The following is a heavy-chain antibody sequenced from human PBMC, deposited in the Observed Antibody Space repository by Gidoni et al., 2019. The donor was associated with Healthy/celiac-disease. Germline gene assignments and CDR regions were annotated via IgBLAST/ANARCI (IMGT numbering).Heavy chain of an antibody. Sequence: EVQLVESGGGLVKPGGSLRLSCAASGFTFSSYSMNWVRQAPGKGLEWVSSISSSSSYIYYADSVKGRFTISRDNAKNSLYLQMNSLRAEDTAVYYCARDQKAAAGIKLLDYWGQGTLVTVSS. J-gene: IGHJ4*02. D-gene: IGHD6-13*01. V-gene: IGHV3-21*01. CDR2: ISSSSSYI. CDR1: GFTFSSYS. CDR3: ARDQKAAAGIKLLDY.